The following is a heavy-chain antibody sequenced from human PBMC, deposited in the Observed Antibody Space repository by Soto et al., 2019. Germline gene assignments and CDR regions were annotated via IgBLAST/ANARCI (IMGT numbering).Heavy chain of an antibody. J-gene: IGHJ4*02. Sequence: PGGSLRLSCVASGFSLANYPMNCVRQTPGKGLEWISYSSPRGDTIYYADSVEGRFTISRDNARNSLSLHMSSLRDEDSALYYCAKGTHTNVGWPYYFESWGQGVPVTV. D-gene: IGHD6-19*01. CDR1: GFSLANYP. CDR2: SSPRGDTI. CDR3: AKGTHTNVGWPYYFES. V-gene: IGHV3-48*02.